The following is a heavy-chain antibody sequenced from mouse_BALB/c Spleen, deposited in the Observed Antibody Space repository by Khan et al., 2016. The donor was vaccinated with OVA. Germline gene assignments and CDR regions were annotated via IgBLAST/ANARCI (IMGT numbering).Heavy chain of an antibody. CDR1: GYSITSGYA. D-gene: IGHD1-1*01. CDR3: ARGNDYGYYFDY. V-gene: IGHV3-2*02. J-gene: IGHJ2*01. CDR2: ISYSGVT. Sequence: QLEESGPGLVKPSQSLSLTCTVTGYSITSGYAWNWIRQLPGNKLEWMGYISYSGVTSNTPSLKSLISITRDTSKNPFFLQLTPVTTEDTATYYGARGNDYGYYFDYWGQGTTLTVSS.